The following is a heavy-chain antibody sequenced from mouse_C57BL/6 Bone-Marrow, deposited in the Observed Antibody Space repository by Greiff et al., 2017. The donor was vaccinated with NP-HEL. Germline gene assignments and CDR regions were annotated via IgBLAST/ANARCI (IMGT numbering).Heavy chain of an antibody. CDR1: GYTFTDYE. J-gene: IGHJ2*01. V-gene: IGHV1-15*01. CDR2: IDPETGGT. CDR3: TRWNPDGYYGY. D-gene: IGHD2-3*01. Sequence: QVQLKESGAELVRPGASVTLSCKASGYTFTDYEMHWVKQTPVHGLEWIGAIDPETGGTAYNQKFKGKAILTADKSSSTAYMELRSLTSEDSAVYYCTRWNPDGYYGYWGQGTTLTVSS.